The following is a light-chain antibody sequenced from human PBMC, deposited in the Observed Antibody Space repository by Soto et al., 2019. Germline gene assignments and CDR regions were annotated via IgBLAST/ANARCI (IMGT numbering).Light chain of an antibody. CDR1: SSDVGAYNY. Sequence: QSALTQPASVSGSPGQSITISCTGTSSDVGAYNYVSWYQQHPGKAPKLMIYEVTYRPSGVSDRFSGSRSGNTASLTISGLQAEDESDYYCSSYTTSRAYVFGVGTKVTVL. V-gene: IGLV2-14*01. CDR2: EVT. J-gene: IGLJ1*01. CDR3: SSYTTSRAYV.